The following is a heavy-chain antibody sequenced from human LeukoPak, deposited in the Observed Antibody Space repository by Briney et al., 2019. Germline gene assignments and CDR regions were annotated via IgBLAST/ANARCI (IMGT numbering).Heavy chain of an antibody. V-gene: IGHV1-2*02. Sequence: ASVKVSCKASGYTFTGYYMHWVRGAPGQGVGWRGWINPNSGGTNYAQRLQGRVTMTRDTSLSTAYMELSRLRSDDTAVYYCAREGTDGLPMSADWGAGTLVTVSS. CDR2: INPNSGGT. D-gene: IGHD2-8*01. J-gene: IGHJ4*02. CDR3: AREGTDGLPMSAD. CDR1: GYTFTGYY.